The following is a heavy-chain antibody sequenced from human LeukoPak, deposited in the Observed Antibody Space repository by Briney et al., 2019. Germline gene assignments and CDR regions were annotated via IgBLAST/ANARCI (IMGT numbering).Heavy chain of an antibody. Sequence: SETLSLTCAVYGGSFSGYYWSWIRQPPGKGLEWTGEINHSGSTNYNPSLKSRVTISVDTSKNQFSLKLSSVTAADTAVYYCARGDLDSSTTYYFDYWGQGTLVTVSS. CDR2: INHSGST. D-gene: IGHD6-6*01. CDR1: GGSFSGYY. V-gene: IGHV4-34*01. J-gene: IGHJ4*02. CDR3: ARGDLDSSTTYYFDY.